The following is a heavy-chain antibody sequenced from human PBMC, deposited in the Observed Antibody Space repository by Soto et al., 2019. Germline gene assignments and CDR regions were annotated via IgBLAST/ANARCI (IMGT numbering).Heavy chain of an antibody. V-gene: IGHV3-11*01. CDR2: ISSSGNII. J-gene: IGHJ4*02. Sequence: QVQLVESGGVLVKPGGSLRVSCAASGFTFSDYYMSWIRQAPGKGLEWVSYISSSGNIIYYADSVKGRFTIARDNAKNSVYLQMNSLRAEDTAVYYCARQDLDTRWGGFDYWGQGTLVTVSS. CDR1: GFTFSDYY. D-gene: IGHD3-16*01. CDR3: ARQDLDTRWGGFDY.